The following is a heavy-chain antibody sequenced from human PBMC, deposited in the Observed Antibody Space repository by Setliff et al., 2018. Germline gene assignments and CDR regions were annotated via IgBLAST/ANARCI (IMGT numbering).Heavy chain of an antibody. D-gene: IGHD3-9*01. J-gene: IGHJ4*02. CDR2: ISSSGSTI. CDR1: GFTFSDYY. CDR3: ARARPYDILTGKIDY. Sequence: GGSLRLSCAASGFTFSDYYMSWIRQAPGKGLEWVSYISSSGSTIYYADSVKGRFTISRDNAKNSLYLQMNSLRAEDTAVYYCARARPYDILTGKIDYWGQGTLVTVSS. V-gene: IGHV3-11*01.